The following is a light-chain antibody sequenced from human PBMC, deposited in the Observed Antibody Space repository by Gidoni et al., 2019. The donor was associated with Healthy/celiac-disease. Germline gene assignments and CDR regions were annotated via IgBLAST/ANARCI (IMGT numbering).Light chain of an antibody. CDR1: SSNIGINA. CDR2: TNN. Sequence: SVLTQPPSASGTPGQRVTISCSGSSSNIGINAVDWYQQLPGTAPKLLIYTNNQRPSGVPDRFSGSKSGTSAALAISGLQSEDEAVYYCSAWDDSLNGRVFGGGTKLTVL. V-gene: IGLV1-44*01. CDR3: SAWDDSLNGRV. J-gene: IGLJ3*02.